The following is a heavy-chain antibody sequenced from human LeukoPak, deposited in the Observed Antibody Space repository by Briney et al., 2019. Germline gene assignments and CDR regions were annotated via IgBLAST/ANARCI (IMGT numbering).Heavy chain of an antibody. CDR2: ISGGGSGT. V-gene: IGHV3-23*01. D-gene: IGHD6-13*01. CDR3: VKYSSSRGFFDY. Sequence: GGSLRLSCAASGFTFSSYGMSWVRQAPGKGLEWVSAISGGGSGTYYADSVKGRFTISRDNSKNTLYLQMNSLRAEDTAVYYCVKYSSSRGFFDYWGQGTLVTVSS. CDR1: GFTFSSYG. J-gene: IGHJ4*02.